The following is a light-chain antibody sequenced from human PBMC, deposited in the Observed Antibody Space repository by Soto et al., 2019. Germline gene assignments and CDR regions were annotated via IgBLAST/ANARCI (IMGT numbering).Light chain of an antibody. CDR1: SSDVGSYNL. Sequence: ALTQPASVSGSPGQSITISCTGTSSDVGSYNLVSWYQQHPGKAPKLMIYEGSKRPSGVSNRFSGSKSGNTASLTISGLQAEDEADYYCCSYAGSSFWVFGTGTKVTVL. J-gene: IGLJ1*01. V-gene: IGLV2-23*01. CDR2: EGS. CDR3: CSYAGSSFWV.